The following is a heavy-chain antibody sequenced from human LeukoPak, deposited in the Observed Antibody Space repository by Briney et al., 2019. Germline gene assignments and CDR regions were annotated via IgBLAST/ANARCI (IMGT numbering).Heavy chain of an antibody. CDR1: GVTFSSHG. CDR3: AVSAFGTVGVPAGLDY. D-gene: IGHD1-26*01. CDR2: IIPVLETP. J-gene: IGHJ4*02. Sequence: GSSVKISCKASGVTFSSHGFSWVRQAPGQGLEWLGRIIPVLETPNFAQKFQGRVTITADKSTNTGYMELSSLSFEDTAVYYCAVSAFGTVGVPAGLDYWGQGSLVTVSS. V-gene: IGHV1-69*04.